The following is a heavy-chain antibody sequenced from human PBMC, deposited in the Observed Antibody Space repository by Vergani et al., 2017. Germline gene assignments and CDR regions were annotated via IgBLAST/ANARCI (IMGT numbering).Heavy chain of an antibody. CDR1: GSSIRSSNYY. CDR3: ARHSTVEWLVKLGWIDP. Sequence: QLQLQESGPGLVKPSATLSLTCSVSGSSIRSSNYYLGLLRQPPGKGLEWIASIYYSGSTYYNPSLKSRVTISVDTSKKQFSLKLSSVTAADTAVYFCARHSTVEWLVKLGWIDPWGQGILVTVSS. V-gene: IGHV4-39*01. D-gene: IGHD6-19*01. J-gene: IGHJ5*02. CDR2: IYYSGST.